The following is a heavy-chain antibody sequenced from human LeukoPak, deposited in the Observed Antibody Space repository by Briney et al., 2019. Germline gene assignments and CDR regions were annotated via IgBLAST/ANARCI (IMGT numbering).Heavy chain of an antibody. CDR1: GVSFSNYH. CDR2: ISYRGSTI. J-gene: IGHJ4*02. Sequence: GGSLRLSCAASGVSFSNYHMSWVRQAPGKGLEWVSYISYRGSTIYYAASVKGRFTISRDDAQNSMYLQMNSLRLEDTAFYYCARDFGRVGGSGTQIPYYLDYWGQGTLVTFSS. CDR3: ARDFGRVGGSGTQIPYYLDY. D-gene: IGHD3-10*01. V-gene: IGHV3-48*03.